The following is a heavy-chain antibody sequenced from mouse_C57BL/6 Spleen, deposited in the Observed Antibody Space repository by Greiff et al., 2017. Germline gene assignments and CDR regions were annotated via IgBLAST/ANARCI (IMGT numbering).Heavy chain of an antibody. CDR1: GYSFTGYF. J-gene: IGHJ2*01. V-gene: IGHV1-20*01. CDR2: INPYNGDT. CDR3: ARLPSGLYYFDY. Sequence: VQLKQSGPELVKPGDSVKISCKASGYSFTGYFMNWVMQSHGKSLEWIGRINPYNGDTFYNQKFKGKATLTVDKSSSTAHMELRSLTSEDSAVYYCARLPSGLYYFDYWGQGTTLTVSS.